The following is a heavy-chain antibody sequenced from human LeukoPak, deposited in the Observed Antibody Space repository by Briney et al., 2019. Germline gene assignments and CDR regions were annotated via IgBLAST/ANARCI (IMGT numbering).Heavy chain of an antibody. CDR2: IVGSGGST. V-gene: IGHV3-23*01. CDR1: GFTFSNYA. CDR3: SKWEDYDVLTGYYDSDF. Sequence: GGSLRLSCAASGFTFSNYAMSWVRQAPGKGLEWVSAIVGSGGSTYYADSVKGRFTISRDNCKNTLFLQMNSLRVEDTALYYCSKWEDYDVLTGYYDSDFWGQGTLVTVSS. J-gene: IGHJ4*02. D-gene: IGHD3-9*01.